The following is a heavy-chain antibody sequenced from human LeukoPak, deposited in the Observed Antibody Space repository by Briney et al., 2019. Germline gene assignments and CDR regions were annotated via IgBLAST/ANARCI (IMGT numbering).Heavy chain of an antibody. D-gene: IGHD3-22*01. CDR2: IYSDGTT. V-gene: IGHV4-59*01. CDR3: ARDARSYDTSGYYYFDY. Sequence: PSETLSLTCSVSGASTTSYYWNWIRQAPGKGLEWIGYIYSDGTTSYSPSLRSRVTISIDTSRNQFSLKLSSVTAADAAVYYCARDARSYDTSGYYYFDYWGQGALVTVSS. CDR1: GASTTSYY. J-gene: IGHJ4*02.